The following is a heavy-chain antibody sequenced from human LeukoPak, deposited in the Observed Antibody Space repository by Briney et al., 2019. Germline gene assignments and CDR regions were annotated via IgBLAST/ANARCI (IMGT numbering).Heavy chain of an antibody. CDR1: GFTVSSNY. CDR2: IYSGGGT. Sequence: GGSLRLSCAASGFTVSSNYMSWVRQAPGKGLEWVSVIYSGGGTYYADSVKGRFTISRDSSKNTLYLQMNSLRAEDSAVYYCARSPLRTSGSTDYWGLGTLVTVSS. CDR3: ARSPLRTSGSTDY. J-gene: IGHJ4*02. D-gene: IGHD6-19*01. V-gene: IGHV3-66*01.